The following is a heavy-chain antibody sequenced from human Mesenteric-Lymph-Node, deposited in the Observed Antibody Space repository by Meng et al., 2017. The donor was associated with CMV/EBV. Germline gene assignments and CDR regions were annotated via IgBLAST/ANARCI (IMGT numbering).Heavy chain of an antibody. CDR1: GFTFSTYW. CDR3: ARAYCGSISCYTGLFDY. V-gene: IGHV3-7*01. D-gene: IGHD2-2*02. J-gene: IGHJ4*02. CDR2: INQDGTET. Sequence: GESLKISCAASGFTFSTYWMTWVRQAPGKGLEWVANINQDGTETYYVDSVKGRFTISRDNAYNSLYLQMNGLRAEDTAVYYCARAYCGSISCYTGLFDYWGQGTLVTVSS.